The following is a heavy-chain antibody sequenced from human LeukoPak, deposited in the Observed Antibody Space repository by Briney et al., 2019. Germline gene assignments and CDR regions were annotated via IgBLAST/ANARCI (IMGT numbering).Heavy chain of an antibody. D-gene: IGHD4-23*01. CDR1: GFTFSSYE. CDR2: ISSSGSTI. V-gene: IGHV3-48*03. CDR3: ARDYGGISPFDY. J-gene: IGHJ4*02. Sequence: GGSLRLSCAASGFTFSSYEMHWVRQAPGRGLEWVSYISSSGSTIYYTDSVKGRFTISRENAKNSLYLQMNSLRAEDTAVYYCARDYGGISPFDYWGEGTLVTVSS.